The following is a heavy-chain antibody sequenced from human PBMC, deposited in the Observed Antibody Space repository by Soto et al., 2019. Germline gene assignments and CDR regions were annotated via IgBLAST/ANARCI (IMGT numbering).Heavy chain of an antibody. CDR3: ARANRYCEY. V-gene: IGHV4-59*11. Sequence: QVQLQASGPGLVKPSETLSLTCTVSGCSIHNHYWSWVRQPPGKGLEWIGYIYYTGSTNYNPSLKSRLTMSVDTSKNQFSLNLSSVTAADTAIYYCARANRYCEYWGQGILVTVSS. CDR1: GCSIHNHY. CDR2: IYYTGST. J-gene: IGHJ4*02. D-gene: IGHD5-12*01.